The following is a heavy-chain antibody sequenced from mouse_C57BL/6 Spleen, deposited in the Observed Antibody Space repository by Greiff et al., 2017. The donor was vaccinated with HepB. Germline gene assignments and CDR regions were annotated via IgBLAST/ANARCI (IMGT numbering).Heavy chain of an antibody. CDR2: IDPSDSYT. Sequence: QVQLQQPGAELVKPGASVKLSCKASGYTFTSYWMQWVKQRPGQGLEWIGEIDPSDSYTNYNQKFKGKATLTVDTSSSTAYMQLSSLTSEDSAVYYCARGGLPPMDYWGQGTSVTVSS. V-gene: IGHV1-50*01. J-gene: IGHJ4*01. D-gene: IGHD2-4*01. CDR3: ARGGLPPMDY. CDR1: GYTFTSYW.